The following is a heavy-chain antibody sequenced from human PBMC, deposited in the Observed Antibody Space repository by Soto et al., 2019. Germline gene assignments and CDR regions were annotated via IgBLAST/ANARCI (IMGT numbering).Heavy chain of an antibody. CDR1: GYTFTDYG. Sequence: QVQLVQSGAEVKEPGASVKVSCKASGYTFTDYGISWVRQAPGQGLEWMGWISPYTGDTKYLQRLQGIVTVTADTSTSTAYMEVRSLRYDDTAVYYCAKTGAWNWFDPWGQGTLVTVSS. CDR2: ISPYTGDT. CDR3: AKTGAWNWFDP. J-gene: IGHJ5*02. V-gene: IGHV1-18*01.